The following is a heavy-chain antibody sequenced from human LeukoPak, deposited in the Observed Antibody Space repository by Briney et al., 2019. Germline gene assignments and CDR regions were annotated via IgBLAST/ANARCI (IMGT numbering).Heavy chain of an antibody. D-gene: IGHD4-11*01. CDR3: ARPLNDYTFDY. CDR2: INPNNGGT. J-gene: IGHJ4*02. V-gene: IGHV1-2*02. Sequence: ASVKVSCKASGYTFTCYNMHWVRQAPRQGLEWMGWINPNNGGTIYAQKFRGRVTMTRDTSISTAYMELSSLRSDDTAVYYCARPLNDYTFDYWGQGTLVTVSS. CDR1: GYTFTCYN.